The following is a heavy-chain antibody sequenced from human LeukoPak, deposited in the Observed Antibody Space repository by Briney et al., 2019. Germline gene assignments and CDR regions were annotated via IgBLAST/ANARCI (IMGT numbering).Heavy chain of an antibody. CDR3: AKLIETAATGN. V-gene: IGHV3-23*01. J-gene: IGHJ4*02. D-gene: IGHD2-15*01. CDR2: ITGSGGST. Sequence: GRSLRLSCAASGFTFSSYGMSWVRQAPGKGLEWVSAITGSGGSTYYADSVKGRFTISRDNPKNTLYLQMNSLRAEDTAVYYCAKLIETAATGNWGQGTLVTVSS. CDR1: GFTFSSYG.